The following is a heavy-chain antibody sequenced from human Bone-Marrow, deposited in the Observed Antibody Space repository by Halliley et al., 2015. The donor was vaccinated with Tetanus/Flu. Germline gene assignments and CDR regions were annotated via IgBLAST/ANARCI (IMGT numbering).Heavy chain of an antibody. CDR1: GFTFRTYA. Sequence: SLRLSCAASGFTFRTYAMTWVRQAPGKGLEWVSSISDTGGRLYYADSVKGRFTISRDNSKNTLYLQMNSLRAEDTAVYYCARGQFLEYLSFWYFDLWGRGTLVTVSS. CDR3: ARGQFLEYLSFWYFDL. V-gene: IGHV3-23*01. J-gene: IGHJ2*01. D-gene: IGHD3-3*01. CDR2: ISDTGGRL.